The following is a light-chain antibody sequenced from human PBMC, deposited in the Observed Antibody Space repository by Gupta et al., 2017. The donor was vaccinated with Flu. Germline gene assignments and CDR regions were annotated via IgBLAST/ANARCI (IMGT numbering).Light chain of an antibody. CDR1: QSVYTSKSH. CDR3: QHFYANPPT. CDR2: WAS. V-gene: IGKV4-1*01. Sequence: LAVSLGESATISCKASQSVYTSKSHLAWYQQKPGHPPKVLIVWASARASGVPVRFSGSGSGTDFTLTISALQAEDVAVYYCQHFYANPPTFGQGTKVEIK. J-gene: IGKJ1*01.